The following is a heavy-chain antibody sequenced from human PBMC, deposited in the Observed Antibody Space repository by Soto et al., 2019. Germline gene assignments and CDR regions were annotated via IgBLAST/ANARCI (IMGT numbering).Heavy chain of an antibody. CDR3: ARGIVVVTALDY. Sequence: QVQLVQSGAEEKKPGASVKVSCKASGYTFTSYAMHWVRQAPGQRLEWMGWINAGNGNTKYSQKFQGRVTITRDTPASTAYMELSSLRSEDTAVYYCARGIVVVTALDYWGQGTLVTVSS. D-gene: IGHD2-21*02. J-gene: IGHJ4*02. CDR1: GYTFTSYA. V-gene: IGHV1-3*05. CDR2: INAGNGNT.